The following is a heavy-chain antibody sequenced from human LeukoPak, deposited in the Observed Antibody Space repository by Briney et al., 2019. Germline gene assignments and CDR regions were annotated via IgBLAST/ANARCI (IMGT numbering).Heavy chain of an antibody. V-gene: IGHV1-18*01. D-gene: IGHD3-10*01. CDR1: GYTFTNYG. CDR2: ISAHNGNT. CDR3: ARGGIFYGSGTYRAINWFDP. J-gene: IGHJ5*02. Sequence: GASVNVSCKASGYTFTNYGIAGVRQAPGQGLEWMGWISAHNGNTNFAQKFQGRVTMTTDTSTSTAYMDLRSLTSDDTAVYYCARGGIFYGSGTYRAINWFDPWGQGTLVTVSS.